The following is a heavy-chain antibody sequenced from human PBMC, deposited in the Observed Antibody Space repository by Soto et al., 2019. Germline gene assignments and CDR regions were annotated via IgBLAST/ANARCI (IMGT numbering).Heavy chain of an antibody. J-gene: IGHJ5*02. Sequence: TLSLTCAVSGGSISSGGYSWSWIRQPPGKGLEWIGYIYHSGSTYYNPSLKSRVTISVDRSKNQFSLKLSSVTAADTAVYYCARASYVITIFGVVPRWFDPWGQGTLVTVS. CDR2: IYHSGST. V-gene: IGHV4-30-2*01. CDR1: GGSISSGGYS. CDR3: ARASYVITIFGVVPRWFDP. D-gene: IGHD3-3*01.